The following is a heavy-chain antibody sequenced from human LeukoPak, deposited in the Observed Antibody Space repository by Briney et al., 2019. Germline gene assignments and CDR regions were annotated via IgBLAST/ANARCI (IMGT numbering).Heavy chain of an antibody. CDR1: GGTFSSYA. Sequence: SVTVSCKASGGTFSSYAISWVRQAPGQGLEWMGRIIPIFGTANYAQKFQGRVTITADKSTSTAYMELSSLRSEDTAVYYCARVGAGESSDYYYYYYMDVWGKGTTVTVSS. V-gene: IGHV1-69*06. CDR3: ARVGAGESSDYYYYYYMDV. D-gene: IGHD3-10*01. J-gene: IGHJ6*03. CDR2: IIPIFGTA.